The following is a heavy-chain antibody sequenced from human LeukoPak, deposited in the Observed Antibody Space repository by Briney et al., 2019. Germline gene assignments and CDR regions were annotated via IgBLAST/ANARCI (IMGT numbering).Heavy chain of an antibody. CDR1: GYTFTDYY. Sequence: ASVKVSCKASGYTFTDYYMHWVRQAPGQGLEWMGWINPNSGGTDYAQKFQGRVTMTRDTSISTAYMELSRLRSDDTAVYYCARDRGSLWFGELSSYYFDYWGQGTLVTVSS. D-gene: IGHD3-10*01. V-gene: IGHV1-2*02. CDR2: INPNSGGT. CDR3: ARDRGSLWFGELSSYYFDY. J-gene: IGHJ4*02.